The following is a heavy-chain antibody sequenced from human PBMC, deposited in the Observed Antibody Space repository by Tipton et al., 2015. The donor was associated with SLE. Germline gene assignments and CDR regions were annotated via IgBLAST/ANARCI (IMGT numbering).Heavy chain of an antibody. D-gene: IGHD3-22*01. CDR1: GFTFSSYG. CDR2: IRYDGSNK. V-gene: IGHV3-30*02. Sequence: GSLRLFCAASGFTFSSYGMHWVRQAPGKGLEWVAFIRYDGSNKYYADSVKGRFTISRDNSRDTLYLQMNSLRAEDTAVYYCATLWDYDSSGYYYDAFDIWGQGTMVTVSS. CDR3: ATLWDYDSSGYYYDAFDI. J-gene: IGHJ3*02.